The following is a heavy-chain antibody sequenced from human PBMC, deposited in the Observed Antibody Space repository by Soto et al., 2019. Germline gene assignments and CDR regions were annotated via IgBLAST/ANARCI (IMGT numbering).Heavy chain of an antibody. CDR2: IWYDGSNK. J-gene: IGHJ4*02. D-gene: IGHD4-4*01. V-gene: IGHV3-33*01. CDR3: ARDLTSDYNFDY. CDR1: GFTFSSYG. Sequence: GGSLRLSCAASGFTFSSYGMHWVRQAPGKGLEWVAVIWYDGSNKYYADSVKGRFTISRDNSKNTLYLQMNSLRAEDTAVYYCARDLTSDYNFDYWGQGTLVTVSS.